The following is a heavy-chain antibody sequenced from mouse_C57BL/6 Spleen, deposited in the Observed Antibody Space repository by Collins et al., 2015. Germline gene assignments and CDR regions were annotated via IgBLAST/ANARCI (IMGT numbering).Heavy chain of an antibody. CDR1: GYTFTDYE. Sequence: QVQLQQSGAELVRPGAPVTLSCKASGYTFTDYEMHWVKQTPVHGLEWIGAIDPETGGTAYNQKFKGKAILTADKSSSTAYMELRSLTSEDSAVYYCTRRGGNHYYSNSMDYWGQGTSVTVSS. D-gene: IGHD2-5*01. J-gene: IGHJ4*01. V-gene: IGHV1-15*01. CDR3: TRRGGNHYYSNSMDY. CDR2: IDPETGGT.